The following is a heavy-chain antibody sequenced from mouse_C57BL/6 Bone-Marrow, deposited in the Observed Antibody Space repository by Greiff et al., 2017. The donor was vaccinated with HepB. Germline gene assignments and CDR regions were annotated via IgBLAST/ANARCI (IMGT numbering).Heavy chain of an antibody. CDR2: IDPANGNT. V-gene: IGHV14-3*01. Sequence: LVESVAELVRPGASVKLSCTASGFNIKNTYMHWVKQRPEQGLEWIGRIDPANGNTKYAPKFQGKATITADTSSNTAYLQLSSLTSEDTAIYYCARGYGSSYYAMDYWGQGTSVTVSS. D-gene: IGHD1-1*01. CDR3: ARGYGSSYYAMDY. J-gene: IGHJ4*01. CDR1: GFNIKNTY.